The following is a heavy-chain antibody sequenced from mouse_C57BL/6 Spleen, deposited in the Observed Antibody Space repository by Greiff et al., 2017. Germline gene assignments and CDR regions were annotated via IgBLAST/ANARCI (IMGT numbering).Heavy chain of an antibody. J-gene: IGHJ2*01. V-gene: IGHV1-64*01. Sequence: QVQLQQPGAELVKPGASVKLSCKASGYTFTSYWMHWVKQRPGQGLEWIGMIHPNSGSTNYNEKFKSKATLTVYKSSSPAYMQLSSLTSEDSAVYYCARRDTTVVAPFDYWGQGTTLTVSS. CDR3: ARRDTTVVAPFDY. D-gene: IGHD1-1*01. CDR2: IHPNSGST. CDR1: GYTFTSYW.